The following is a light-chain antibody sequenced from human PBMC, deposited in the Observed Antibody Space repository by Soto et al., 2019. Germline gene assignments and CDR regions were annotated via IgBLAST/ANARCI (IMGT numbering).Light chain of an antibody. Sequence: QSALTQPASVSGSPGQSITISCTRTSSDVGGYNYVSWYQQHPGKVPKLMIYDVSNRPSGVSNRFSGSKSGNTASLTISGLQAEDEADYYCSSYTSSSTVVFGGGTKVTVL. CDR3: SSYTSSSTVV. V-gene: IGLV2-14*03. CDR2: DVS. J-gene: IGLJ2*01. CDR1: SSDVGGYNY.